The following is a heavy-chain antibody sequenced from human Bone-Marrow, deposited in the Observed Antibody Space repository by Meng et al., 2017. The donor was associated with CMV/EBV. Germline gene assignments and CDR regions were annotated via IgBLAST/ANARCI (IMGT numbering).Heavy chain of an antibody. CDR3: AKGDYGMDV. CDR1: GFTFDDYG. D-gene: IGHD5-24*01. Sequence: GGSLRLSCAASGFTFDDYGMSWVRQAPGKGLEWVAVIWYDGSNKYYADSVKGRFTISRDNSKNTLYLQMNSLRTEDTALYYCAKGDYGMDVWGQGTTVTVSS. CDR2: IWYDGSNK. V-gene: IGHV3-30*02. J-gene: IGHJ6*02.